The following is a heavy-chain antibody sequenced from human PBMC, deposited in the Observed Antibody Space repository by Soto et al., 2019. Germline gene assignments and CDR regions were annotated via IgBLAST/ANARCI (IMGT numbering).Heavy chain of an antibody. Sequence: QVQLVQSGAEVKKPGSSVKVSCKASRGTFSSYAISWVRQAPGQGLEWMGGIIPIFGTANYAQKFQGRVTITADESTSTAYMELSSLRSEDTAVYYCARGGRDGYNYFGQVPNDYWGQGTLVTVSS. CDR1: RGTFSSYA. J-gene: IGHJ4*02. CDR3: ARGGRDGYNYFGQVPNDY. V-gene: IGHV1-69*01. D-gene: IGHD5-12*01. CDR2: IIPIFGTA.